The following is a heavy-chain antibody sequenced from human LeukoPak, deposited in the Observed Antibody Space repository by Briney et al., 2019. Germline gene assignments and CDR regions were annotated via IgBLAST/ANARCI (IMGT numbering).Heavy chain of an antibody. CDR2: IYHSGST. V-gene: IGHV4-30-2*01. D-gene: IGHD3-22*01. CDR3: ARVWRDSSGYYYEGFDY. J-gene: IGHJ4*02. CDR1: GGSISSGGYS. Sequence: PSQTLSLTCAVSGGSISSGGYSWSWIRQPPGKGLEWIGYIYHSGSTYYNPSLKSRVTISVDRSKNQFSLKLSSVTAADTAVYYCARVWRDSSGYYYEGFDYWGQGTLVTVSS.